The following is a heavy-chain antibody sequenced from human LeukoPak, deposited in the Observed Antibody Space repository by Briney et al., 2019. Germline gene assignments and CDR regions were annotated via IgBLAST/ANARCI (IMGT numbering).Heavy chain of an antibody. V-gene: IGHV1-18*01. CDR2: ISAYNGNT. Sequence: ASVKVSCEASGYTFTSYGISWVRQTPGQGVEWMGWISAYNGNTNYAQKLQGRVTMTTDTSTSTAYMELRSLRSDDTAVYYCARALDCSSTSCYLRYFDWLSPRGAFDIWGQGTMVTVSS. CDR1: GYTFTSYG. D-gene: IGHD2-2*01. CDR3: ARALDCSSTSCYLRYFDWLSPRGAFDI. J-gene: IGHJ3*02.